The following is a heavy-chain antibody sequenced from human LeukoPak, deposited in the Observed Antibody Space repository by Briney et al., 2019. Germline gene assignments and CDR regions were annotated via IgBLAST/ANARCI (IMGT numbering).Heavy chain of an antibody. CDR2: IYPSGNT. V-gene: IGHV4-4*07. D-gene: IGHD3-9*01. J-gene: IGHJ5*02. CDR1: GGSINSYY. CDR3: ARAGGAGYDILTGYYNWFDP. Sequence: SETLSLTCTVSGGSINSYYWSWIRQPAGKGLEWIGRIYPSGNTNYNPSLKSRVTMSVDTSKNLLSLKLNSVTAADTAVYYCARAGGAGYDILTGYYNWFDPRGQGTLVTVSS.